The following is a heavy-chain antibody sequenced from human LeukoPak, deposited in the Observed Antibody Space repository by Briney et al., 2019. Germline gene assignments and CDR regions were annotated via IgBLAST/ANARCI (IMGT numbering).Heavy chain of an antibody. D-gene: IGHD3-16*01. CDR3: PRIFGGGMGDAGGAVSGMDV. CDR2: LIPILGIA. Sequence: SVKVSCKASGGTFSSYAISWVRQAPGQGLDWMGRLIPILGIANYAQKFQGRVTITADKSTTTAYMELSRLRSEDTAVYYCPRIFGGGMGDAGGAVSGMDVWGQGTTVTVSS. J-gene: IGHJ6*02. V-gene: IGHV1-69*04. CDR1: GGTFSSYA.